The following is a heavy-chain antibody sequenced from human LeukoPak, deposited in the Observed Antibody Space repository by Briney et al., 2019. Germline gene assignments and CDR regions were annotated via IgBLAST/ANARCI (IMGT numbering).Heavy chain of an antibody. D-gene: IGHD2-2*01. J-gene: IGHJ4*02. CDR2: INHSGST. CDR1: GVSFSGYY. CDR3: ARGRRIVVVPAANRLFDY. Sequence: SETLCLTCAVYGVSFSGYYWSWIRQPPGKGLEWIGEINHSGSTNYNPSLKSRVTISGDTSKNQFSLKLSSVTAADTAVYYCARGRRIVVVPAANRLFDYWGQGTLVTVSS. V-gene: IGHV4-34*01.